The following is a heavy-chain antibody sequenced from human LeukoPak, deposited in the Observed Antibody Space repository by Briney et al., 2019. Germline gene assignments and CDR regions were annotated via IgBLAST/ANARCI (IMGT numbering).Heavy chain of an antibody. J-gene: IGHJ3*02. CDR1: GGSISSSSYY. D-gene: IGHD3-10*01. Sequence: PSETLSLTCTVSGGSISSSSYYWGWIRQPPGKGLEWIGSIYYSGSTYYNPSLKSRVTISVDTSKNQFSLKLSSVTAADTAVYYCARDELLLWFGELFSGAFDIWGQGTMVTVSS. CDR3: ARDELLLWFGELFSGAFDI. V-gene: IGHV4-39*07. CDR2: IYYSGST.